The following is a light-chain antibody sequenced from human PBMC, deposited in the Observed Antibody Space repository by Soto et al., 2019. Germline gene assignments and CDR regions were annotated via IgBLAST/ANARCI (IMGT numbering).Light chain of an antibody. J-gene: IGLJ1*01. CDR1: SSDVGSYNL. Sequence: QSALTQPASVSGSPGQSITISCTGTSSDVGSYNLVSWYQQHPGKAPKLMIYEDSKRPSGVSNRFSGSKSGNTASLTISGLQAEDEADYYCCSYADSSTYVFGIGTKLTVL. CDR2: EDS. V-gene: IGLV2-23*01. CDR3: CSYADSSTYV.